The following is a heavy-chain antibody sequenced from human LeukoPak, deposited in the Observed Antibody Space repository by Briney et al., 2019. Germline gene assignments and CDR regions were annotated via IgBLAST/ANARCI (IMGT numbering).Heavy chain of an antibody. V-gene: IGHV4-38-2*02. J-gene: IGHJ5*02. CDR2: IYHSGNT. Sequence: PSETLSLTCTVSGYSISSGYHWGWIRQPPGKGLGWIGRIYHSGNTYYNPSLKRRVTISVDTSKNQFSLKLRSVTDEDTAVYYCAREPVRNWFAPWGQGTLVTVSS. CDR3: AREPVRNWFAP. CDR1: GYSISSGYH.